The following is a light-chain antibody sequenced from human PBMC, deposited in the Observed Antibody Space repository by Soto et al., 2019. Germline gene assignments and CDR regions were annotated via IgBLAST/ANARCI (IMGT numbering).Light chain of an antibody. V-gene: IGKV4-1*01. J-gene: IGKJ4*01. Sequence: DILMTQSPDSLVVSLGERATINCKSSQSVLYIPTNKNYLAWYQQKPGQPPKLLIYWASTRESGVPDRFSGSGSATDFPLTISRRQAEDVAVYYCQQYFTTPRLGFGGGTKVEIK. CDR3: QQYFTTPRLG. CDR1: QSVLYIPTNKNY. CDR2: WAS.